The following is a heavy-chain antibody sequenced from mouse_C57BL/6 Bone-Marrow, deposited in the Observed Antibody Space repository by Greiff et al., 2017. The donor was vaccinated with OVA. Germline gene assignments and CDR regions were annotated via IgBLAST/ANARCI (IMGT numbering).Heavy chain of an antibody. J-gene: IGHJ3*01. CDR3: AREDDGYTLAY. D-gene: IGHD2-3*01. CDR2: IDPSDSET. Sequence: QVQLQQPGAELVRPGSSVKLSCKASGYTFTSYWMHWVEQRPIQGLEWIGNIDPSDSETHYNQKFKDKATLTVDKSSSTAYMQLSSLTSEDSAVYYCAREDDGYTLAYWGQGTLVTVSA. V-gene: IGHV1-52*01. CDR1: GYTFTSYW.